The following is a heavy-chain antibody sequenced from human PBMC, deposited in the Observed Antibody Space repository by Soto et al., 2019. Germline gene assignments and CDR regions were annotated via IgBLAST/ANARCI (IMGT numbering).Heavy chain of an antibody. CDR3: AKVVPAALRPPYYYYGVDL. CDR1: GFTFSNYG. Sequence: GGSLRLSCAASGFTFSNYGIHWVRQAPGKGLEWVAVISNDGSKKYYGDSVKGRFTISRDNSKNTLYLQMNSLSAEDTAVYYCAKVVPAALRPPYYYYGVDLWGQGTTVTVSS. V-gene: IGHV3-30*18. CDR2: ISNDGSKK. J-gene: IGHJ6*02. D-gene: IGHD2-2*02.